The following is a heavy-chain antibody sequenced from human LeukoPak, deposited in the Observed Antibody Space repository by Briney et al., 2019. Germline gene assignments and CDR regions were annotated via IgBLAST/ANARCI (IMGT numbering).Heavy chain of an antibody. D-gene: IGHD3-3*01. CDR2: ISKTNKYI. J-gene: IGHJ4*02. CDR3: AREHNAYDLFCFDS. V-gene: IGHV3-21*06. Sequence: QPGGSLRLSCAASGFSLGSYNMNWVCQAPGKGLEGVSSISKTNKYINYADSVRGRFTISRDNAKNALYLQMSSLRAEDTAVYYCAREHNAYDLFCFDSWCQGTLVTVSS. CDR1: GFSLGSYN.